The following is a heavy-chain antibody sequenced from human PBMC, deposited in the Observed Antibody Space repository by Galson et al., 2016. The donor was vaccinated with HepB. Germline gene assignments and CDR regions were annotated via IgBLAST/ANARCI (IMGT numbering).Heavy chain of an antibody. CDR3: AKDLWVRQQLAYYFDY. J-gene: IGHJ4*02. CDR1: GFIFSTYA. V-gene: IGHV3-23*01. D-gene: IGHD6-13*01. CDR2: IRGSGGGI. Sequence: SLRLSCAGSGFIFSTYAMNWVRQAPGKGLEWVSSIRGSGGGIDYADSVKGRFTISRDNSKNTFYLQMSSLRAEDTAVYYCAKDLWVRQQLAYYFDYWGQGTLVTVSS.